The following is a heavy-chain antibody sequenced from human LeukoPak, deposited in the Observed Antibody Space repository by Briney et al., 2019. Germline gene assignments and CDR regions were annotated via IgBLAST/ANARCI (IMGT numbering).Heavy chain of an antibody. V-gene: IGHV4-4*09. CDR2: IYTSGST. Sequence: SETLSLTCTVSGGSISSYYWSWIRQPPGKGLEWIGYIYTSGSTNYNPSLKSRATISTDTSKNQFSLRLSSVTAADTAVYYCARGNILTGYFFDFWGREPWSPSPQ. CDR1: GGSISSYY. CDR3: ARGNILTGYFFDF. J-gene: IGHJ4*02. D-gene: IGHD3-9*01.